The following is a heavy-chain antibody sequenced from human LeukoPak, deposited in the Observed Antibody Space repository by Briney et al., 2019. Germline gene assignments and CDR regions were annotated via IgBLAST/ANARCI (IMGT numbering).Heavy chain of an antibody. Sequence: PSETLSLTCAVSGGSISSYYWSWIRQPPGKGLEWIGYIYYSGGTNYNPSLKSRVTISLDTSKNQFSLKLSSVTAADTAVYYCARSPGGYGYDAFDIWGQGTMVTVSS. V-gene: IGHV4-59*01. CDR1: GGSISSYY. J-gene: IGHJ3*02. CDR3: ARSPGGYGYDAFDI. D-gene: IGHD3-16*01. CDR2: IYYSGGT.